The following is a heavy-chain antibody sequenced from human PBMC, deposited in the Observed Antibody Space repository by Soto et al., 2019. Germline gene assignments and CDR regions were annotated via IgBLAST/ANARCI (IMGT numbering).Heavy chain of an antibody. CDR2: IKSKTDGGTT. V-gene: IGHV3-15*01. D-gene: IGHD1-1*01. CDR3: TTDALFVNWNHRVLPSYYYYYGMDV. Sequence: EVQLVESGGGLVKPGGSLRLSCAASGFTFSNAWMSWVRQAPGKGLEWVGRIKSKTDGGTTDYAAPVKGRFTISRDDSKNTLYLQMNSLKTEDTAVYYCTTDALFVNWNHRVLPSYYYYYGMDVWGQGTTVTVSS. J-gene: IGHJ6*02. CDR1: GFTFSNAW.